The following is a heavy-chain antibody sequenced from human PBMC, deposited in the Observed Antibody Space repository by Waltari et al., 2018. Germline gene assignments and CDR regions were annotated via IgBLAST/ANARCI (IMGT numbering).Heavy chain of an antibody. CDR2: IYYSGGT. D-gene: IGHD6-19*01. V-gene: IGHV4-59*01. CDR3: ARDSGSGWGINWFDP. J-gene: IGHJ5*02. Sequence: QVQLQGSVPGLVKPSETLSLTCTVSGGSISSYYWSWIRQPPGKGLEWIGYIYYSGGTNHNPSLKSRVTISVDTSKNQFSLKLSSVTAADTDVYYWARDSGSGWGINWFDPWGQGTLVTVSS. CDR1: GGSISSYY.